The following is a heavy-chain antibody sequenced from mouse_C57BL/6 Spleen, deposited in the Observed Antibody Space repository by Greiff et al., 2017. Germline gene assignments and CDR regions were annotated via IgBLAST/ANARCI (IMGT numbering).Heavy chain of an antibody. CDR1: GFTFSDYG. J-gene: IGHJ3*01. D-gene: IGHD1-1*01. CDR3: ARPYYYGGFAY. V-gene: IGHV5-17*01. CDR2: ISSGSSTI. Sequence: EVHLVESGGGLVKPGGSLKLSCAASGFTFSDYGMHWVRQAPEKGLEWVAYISSGSSTIYYADTVKGRFTISRDNAKNTLFLQMTSLRSEDTAMYYCARPYYYGGFAYWGQGTLVTVSA.